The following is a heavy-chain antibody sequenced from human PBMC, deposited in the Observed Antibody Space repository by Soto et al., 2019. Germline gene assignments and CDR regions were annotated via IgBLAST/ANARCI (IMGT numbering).Heavy chain of an antibody. D-gene: IGHD4-17*01. Sequence: VSGPTLVNPTQTLTLTCTFSGFSLSTSGVGVGWIRQPPGKALEWLALIYWNDDKRYSPSLKSRLTITKDTSKNQVVLTMTNMDPVDTATYYCAHITGDYVSPQDYYYYYGMGVWGQGTTVTVSS. V-gene: IGHV2-5*01. CDR3: AHITGDYVSPQDYYYYYGMGV. CDR2: IYWNDDK. J-gene: IGHJ6*02. CDR1: GFSLSTSGVG.